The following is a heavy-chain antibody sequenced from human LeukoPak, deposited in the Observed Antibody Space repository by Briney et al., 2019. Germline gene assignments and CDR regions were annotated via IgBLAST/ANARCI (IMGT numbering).Heavy chain of an antibody. CDR2: INPSGGST. V-gene: IGHV1-46*01. CDR1: GYTFTSYY. J-gene: IGHJ6*03. Sequence: ASVKVSCKASGYTFTSYYMHWARQAPGQGLEWMGIINPSGGSTSYAQKFQGRVTMTRDTSTSTVYMELSSLRSEDTAVYYCARDLALVRDGGSFDYYYYMDVWGKGTTVTVSS. D-gene: IGHD1-26*01. CDR3: ARDLALVRDGGSFDYYYYMDV.